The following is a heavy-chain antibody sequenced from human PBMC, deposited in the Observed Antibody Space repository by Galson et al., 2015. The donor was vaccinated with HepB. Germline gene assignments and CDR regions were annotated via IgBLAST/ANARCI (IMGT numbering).Heavy chain of an antibody. V-gene: IGHV1-2*04. CDR2: INPNSGGT. J-gene: IGHJ4*02. CDR1: GYTFTGYY. Sequence: SVKVSCKASGYTFTGYYMHWVRQAPGQGLEWMGWINPNSGGTNYAQKFQGWVTMTRDTSISTAYMELSRLRSDDTAVYYCARDSYSSGYYYAYFDYWGQGTLVTVSS. CDR3: ARDSYSSGYYYAYFDY. D-gene: IGHD3-22*01.